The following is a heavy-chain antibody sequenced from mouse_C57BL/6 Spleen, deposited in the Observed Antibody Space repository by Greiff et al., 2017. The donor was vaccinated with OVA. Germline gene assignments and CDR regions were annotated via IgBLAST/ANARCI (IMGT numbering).Heavy chain of an antibody. CDR2: IYPGSGNT. CDR1: GYTFTDYY. V-gene: IGHV1-76*01. Sequence: VKLMESGAELVRPGASVKLSCKASGYTFTDYYINWVKQRPGQGLEWIARIYPGSGNTYYNEKFKGKATLTAEKSSSTAYMQLSSLTSEDSAVYFCALDSSGYRAMDYWGQGTSVTVSS. D-gene: IGHD3-2*02. J-gene: IGHJ4*01. CDR3: ALDSSGYRAMDY.